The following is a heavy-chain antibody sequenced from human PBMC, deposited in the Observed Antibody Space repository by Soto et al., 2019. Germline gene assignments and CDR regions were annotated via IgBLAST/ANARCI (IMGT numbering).Heavy chain of an antibody. CDR1: GYSFTSSW. V-gene: IGHV5-10-1*01. CDR3: ARLEVYYHMDV. Sequence: GASLKISCKGSGYSFTSSWISWVRQMPGKGLEWMGRIDPSDSYTNYSPSFQGHVTISADRSISTAYLQWSGLKASDTAMYYCARLEVYYHMDVWGQGTTVTVSS. CDR2: IDPSDSYT. J-gene: IGHJ6*02.